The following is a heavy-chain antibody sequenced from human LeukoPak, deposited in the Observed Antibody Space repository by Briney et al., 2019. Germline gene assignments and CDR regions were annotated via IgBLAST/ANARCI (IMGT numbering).Heavy chain of an antibody. CDR2: IYYSGST. J-gene: IGHJ4*02. V-gene: IGHV4-30-4*01. D-gene: IGHD1-26*01. Sequence: SQTLSLTCTVSGGSISSGDYSWSWIRQPPGKGLEWIGYIYYSGSTYYNPSLKSRVTISVDTSKNQFSLKLSSVTAADTAVYYCARGYDSGSYEPHSFDYWGQGTLVTVSS. CDR3: ARGYDSGSYEPHSFDY. CDR1: GGSISSGDYS.